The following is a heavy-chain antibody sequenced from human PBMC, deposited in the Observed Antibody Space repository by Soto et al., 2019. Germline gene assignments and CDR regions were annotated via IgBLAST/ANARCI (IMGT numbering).Heavy chain of an antibody. V-gene: IGHV3-30*18. Sequence: QVQLVESGGGVVQPGRSLRLSCAASGFDFNTYGLHWVRQAPGKGLEWVAAISFDGGSQYYADSVKGRFTVSRDKSNSTLYLQMNSLGAEDTATYFCAKDSSVTAAGSGGWFDPWGPGTLVSVSS. CDR3: AKDSSVTAAGSGGWFDP. D-gene: IGHD6-13*01. CDR1: GFDFNTYG. J-gene: IGHJ5*02. CDR2: ISFDGGSQ.